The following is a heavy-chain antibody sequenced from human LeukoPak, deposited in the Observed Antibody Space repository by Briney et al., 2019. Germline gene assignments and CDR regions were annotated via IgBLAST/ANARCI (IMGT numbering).Heavy chain of an antibody. V-gene: IGHV4-59*01. CDR1: GGSISSYY. Sequence: SETLSLTCTVSGGSISSYYWSWIRQPPGKGLEWIGYIYHSGSTNYNPSLKSRVTISVDTSKNQFSLELSSVTAADTAVYYCARGDGSGSIPLDYWGQGTLVTVSS. D-gene: IGHD3-10*01. CDR2: IYHSGST. J-gene: IGHJ4*02. CDR3: ARGDGSGSIPLDY.